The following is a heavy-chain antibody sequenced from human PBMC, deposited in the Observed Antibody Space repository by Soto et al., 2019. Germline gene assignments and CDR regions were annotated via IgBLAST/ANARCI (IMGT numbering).Heavy chain of an antibody. CDR1: GFTFSSYG. CDR3: AKLRGYSGYDLSPAHHVRGMDV. V-gene: IGHV3-30*18. Sequence: PGGSLRLSCAASGFTFSSYGMHWVRQAPGKGLEWVAVISYDGSNKYYADSVKGRFTISRDNSKNTLYLQMNSLRAEDTAVYYCAKLRGYSGYDLSPAHHVRGMDVWGQGTTVTVSS. J-gene: IGHJ6*02. D-gene: IGHD5-12*01. CDR2: ISYDGSNK.